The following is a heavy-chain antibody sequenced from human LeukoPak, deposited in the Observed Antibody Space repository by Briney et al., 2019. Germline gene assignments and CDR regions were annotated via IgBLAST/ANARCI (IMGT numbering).Heavy chain of an antibody. CDR3: ARGHYGEDY. J-gene: IGHJ4*02. V-gene: IGHV3-74*01. D-gene: IGHD4-17*01. CDR1: GFTFNTYW. Sequence: GGSLRLSCAASGFTFNTYWMHWVRQAPGKGLVWVSLISIDGDTTSYADSVRGRFTVSRDNAKNTLYLQMNSLRAEDTAVYYCARGHYGEDYWGQGTLVTVSS. CDR2: ISIDGDTT.